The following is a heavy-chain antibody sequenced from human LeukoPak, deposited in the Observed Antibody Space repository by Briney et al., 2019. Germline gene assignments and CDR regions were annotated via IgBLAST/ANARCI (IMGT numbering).Heavy chain of an antibody. CDR1: GFTVSSNY. V-gene: IGHV3-53*01. CDR3: ARGLDSGYDLG. CDR2: IYRGGLT. J-gene: IGHJ4*02. D-gene: IGHD5-12*01. Sequence: GGSLRLSCAASGFTVSSNYMSWVRQAPGKGLEWVSVIYRGGLTYYADSVEGRFTVSRDNSKNTLYLQMNSLRVEDTAVYYCARGLDSGYDLGWGQGTLVIVSS.